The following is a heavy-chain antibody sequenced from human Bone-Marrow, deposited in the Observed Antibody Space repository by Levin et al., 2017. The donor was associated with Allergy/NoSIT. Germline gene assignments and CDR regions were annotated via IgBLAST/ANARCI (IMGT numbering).Heavy chain of an antibody. V-gene: IGHV3-33*01. CDR3: AREVRCSGGSCYVNYYYYYMDV. D-gene: IGHD2-15*01. Sequence: SCAASGFTFSSYGMHWVRQAPGKGLEWVAVIWYDGSNKYYADSVKGRFTISRDNSKNTLYLQMNSLRAEDTAVYYCAREVRCSGGSCYVNYYYYYMDVWGKGTTVTVSS. CDR2: IWYDGSNK. J-gene: IGHJ6*03. CDR1: GFTFSSYG.